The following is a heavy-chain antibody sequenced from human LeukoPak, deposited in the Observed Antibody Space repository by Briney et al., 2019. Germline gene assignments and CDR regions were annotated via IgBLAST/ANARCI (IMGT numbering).Heavy chain of an antibody. Sequence: ASVKVSCKASGYTFTSYYMHWVRQAPGQGLEWMGIINPSGGSTSYAQKFQGRVTMTRDTSTGTVYMELSSLRSEDTAVYYCARSRIAARPYPYYFDYWGQGTLVTVSS. D-gene: IGHD6-6*01. CDR1: GYTFTSYY. V-gene: IGHV1-46*01. J-gene: IGHJ4*02. CDR3: ARSRIAARPYPYYFDY. CDR2: INPSGGST.